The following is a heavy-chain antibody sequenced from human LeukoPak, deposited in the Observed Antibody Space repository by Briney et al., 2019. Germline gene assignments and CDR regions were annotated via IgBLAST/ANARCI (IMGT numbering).Heavy chain of an antibody. J-gene: IGHJ5*02. CDR1: GGSISSYY. Sequence: SETLSLTCTVSGGSISSYYWSWIRQPAGKGLEWIGRIYTSGSTNYNPSLKSRVTMSVDTSKNQFSLKLSSVTAADTAVYYCARARYCSSTSCYTSGSWFDPWGQGTLVTVSS. D-gene: IGHD2-2*02. CDR2: IYTSGST. V-gene: IGHV4-4*07. CDR3: ARARYCSSTSCYTSGSWFDP.